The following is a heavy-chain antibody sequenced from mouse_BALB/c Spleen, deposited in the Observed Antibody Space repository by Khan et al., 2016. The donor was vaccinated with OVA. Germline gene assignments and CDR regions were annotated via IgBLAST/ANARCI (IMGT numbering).Heavy chain of an antibody. Sequence: EVKLMESGAELVRPGALVKLSCKASGFNIRDYCMHWVKQRPEQGLVWIGRIDPDNGDSIYDPKFQGKASLTSDTSSNTAYLQLSSLTSEDTAVYYCAREGDSPWFAYWGQGTMVTVSA. J-gene: IGHJ3*01. V-gene: IGHV14-1*02. CDR2: IDPDNGDS. D-gene: IGHD2-13*01. CDR1: GFNIRDYC. CDR3: AREGDSPWFAY.